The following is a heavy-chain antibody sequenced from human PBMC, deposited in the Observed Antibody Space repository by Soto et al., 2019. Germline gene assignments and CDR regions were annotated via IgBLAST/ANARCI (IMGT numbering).Heavy chain of an antibody. CDR2: IIPIFGTA. V-gene: IGHV1-69*13. CDR3: ARGGAIFGVVITSYYFDY. D-gene: IGHD3-3*01. J-gene: IGHJ4*02. CDR1: GGTFSSYA. Sequence: SVKVSCKASGGTFSSYAISWVRQAPGQGLEWMGGIIPIFGTANYAQKFQGRVTITADESTSTAYMELSSLRSEDTAVYYCARGGAIFGVVITSYYFDYWGQGTLVTVSS.